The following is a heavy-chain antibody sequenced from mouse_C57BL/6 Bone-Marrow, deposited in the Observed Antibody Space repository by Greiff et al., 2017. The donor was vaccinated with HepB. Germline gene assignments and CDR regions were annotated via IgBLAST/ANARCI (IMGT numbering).Heavy chain of an antibody. CDR1: GYTFTDYN. J-gene: IGHJ1*03. CDR2: INPNNGGT. Sequence: EVQRVESGPELVKPGASVKIPCKASGYTFTDYNMDWVKQSHGKSLEWIGDINPNNGGTIYNQKFKGKATLTVDKSSSTAYMELRSLTSEDTAVYYCARSYYGSSPYWYFDVWGTGTTVTVSS. V-gene: IGHV1-18*01. D-gene: IGHD1-1*01. CDR3: ARSYYGSSPYWYFDV.